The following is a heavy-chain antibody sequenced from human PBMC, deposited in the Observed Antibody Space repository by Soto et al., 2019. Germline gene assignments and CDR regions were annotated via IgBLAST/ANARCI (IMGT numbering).Heavy chain of an antibody. J-gene: IGHJ3*02. Sequence: QVQLVQSGAEVKKPGSSVKVSCKASGGTFSSYAISWVRQAPGQGLEWMGGIIPIFGTAHYAQKFQGRVTLTADESTRTADMELSSLRSEDTAVYYCASGFIAMATKGAFEIWGQGTMVSVSS. V-gene: IGHV1-69*01. CDR3: ASGFIAMATKGAFEI. CDR2: IIPIFGTA. D-gene: IGHD6-19*01. CDR1: GGTFSSYA.